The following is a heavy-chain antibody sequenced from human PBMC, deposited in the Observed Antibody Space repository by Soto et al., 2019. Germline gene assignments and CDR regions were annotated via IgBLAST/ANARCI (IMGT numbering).Heavy chain of an antibody. Sequence: KTSETLSLTCAVSGGSISSGGYSWSWIRQPPGEGLEWIGYIYHGGSTYYNPSLKSRVTISVDRSKNQFSLKLSSVTAADTAVYYCARAADYYDSSGYYYAFDIWGQGTMVTVSS. CDR3: ARAADYYDSSGYYYAFDI. V-gene: IGHV4-30-2*01. D-gene: IGHD3-22*01. CDR1: GGSISSGGYS. J-gene: IGHJ3*02. CDR2: IYHGGST.